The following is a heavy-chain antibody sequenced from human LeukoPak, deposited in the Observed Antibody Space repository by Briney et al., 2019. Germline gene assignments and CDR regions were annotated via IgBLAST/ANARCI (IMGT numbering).Heavy chain of an antibody. V-gene: IGHV1-46*01. D-gene: IGHD1-1*01. J-gene: IGHJ6*04. CDR1: GSTFTSYY. CDR3: ARDQEAGTPGV. CDR2: INPSGGST. Sequence: ASVKVSCKASGSTFTSYYMHWVRQAPGQGLGWMGIINPSGGSTSYAQKFQGRVTTTRDTSTSSVYMELSSLRSEDTAVYYCARDQEAGTPGVWGKGTTVTVSS.